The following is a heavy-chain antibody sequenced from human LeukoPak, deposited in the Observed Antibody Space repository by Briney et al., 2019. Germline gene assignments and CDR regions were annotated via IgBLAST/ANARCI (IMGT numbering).Heavy chain of an antibody. J-gene: IGHJ4*02. V-gene: IGHV4-59*01. CDR1: GGSISPYY. D-gene: IGHD1-1*01. CDR3: ARVGDWNDLVY. Sequence: KTSETLSLTCTVSGGSISPYYCSWIRQTPSKGLEWIGYILYSGTTTNYNPSLKSRVTISVDTSKNQFSLKLSSVTAADTAVYYCARVGDWNDLVYWGQGTLVTVSS. CDR2: ILYSGTT.